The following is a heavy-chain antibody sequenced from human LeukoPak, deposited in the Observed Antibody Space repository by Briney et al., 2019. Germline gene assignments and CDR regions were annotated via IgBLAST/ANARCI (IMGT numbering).Heavy chain of an antibody. CDR1: GYSISSGYI. V-gene: IGHV4-38-2*02. CDR2: INHSGKT. CDR3: ARDIGVAGVDY. Sequence: SETLSLTCTVSGYSISSGYIWAWIRQPPGKGLEWIGSINHSGKTYYNPSLKSRVTISVDTSKNQFSLKLSSVTAADTAVYYCARDIGVAGVDYWGQGTLVTVSS. D-gene: IGHD2-2*01. J-gene: IGHJ4*02.